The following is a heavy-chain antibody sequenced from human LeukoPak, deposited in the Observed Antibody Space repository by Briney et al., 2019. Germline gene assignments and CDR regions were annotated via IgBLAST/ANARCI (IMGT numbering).Heavy chain of an antibody. CDR3: ARDYSDFWVNDY. CDR2: IYSGGKT. Sequence: GGSLRLSCAASGFTVSSNYMNWVRQAPGKGLEWVSVIYSGGKTNYADSVKGRFTISRDNAKNSLYLQMNSLRAEDTAVYYCARDYSDFWVNDYWGQGTLVTVSS. V-gene: IGHV3-53*01. J-gene: IGHJ4*02. D-gene: IGHD3-3*01. CDR1: GFTVSSNY.